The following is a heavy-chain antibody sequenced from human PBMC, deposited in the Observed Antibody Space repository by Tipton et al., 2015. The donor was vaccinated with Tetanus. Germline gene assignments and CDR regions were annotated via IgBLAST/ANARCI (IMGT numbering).Heavy chain of an antibody. D-gene: IGHD4-23*01. CDR1: GVSIRNGGYS. V-gene: IGHV4-30-2*03. J-gene: IGHJ2*01. CDR2: IYYSGST. CDR3: ATMTPVDWYFDL. Sequence: TLSLTCAVSGVSIRNGGYSWSWIRQPPGKGLEWIGLIYYSGSTSYNPSLKSRVTISVDTSKNQLSLKLTSVTAADTAVYYCATMTPVDWYFDLWGRGTLVTVSS.